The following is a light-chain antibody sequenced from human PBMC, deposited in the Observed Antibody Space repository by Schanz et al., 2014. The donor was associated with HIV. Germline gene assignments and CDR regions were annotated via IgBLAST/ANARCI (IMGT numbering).Light chain of an antibody. J-gene: IGKJ4*01. CDR3: QQGGSWPLT. CDR2: GAS. V-gene: IGKV3-11*01. Sequence: TQSPVTLSVSPGERATLSCRTSQSVSSYLAWYQQRPGQSPRLLIYGASKRASGIPPRFSASGSGTDFSLTISSLEPEDFALYYCQQGGSWPLTFGGGT. CDR1: QSVSSY.